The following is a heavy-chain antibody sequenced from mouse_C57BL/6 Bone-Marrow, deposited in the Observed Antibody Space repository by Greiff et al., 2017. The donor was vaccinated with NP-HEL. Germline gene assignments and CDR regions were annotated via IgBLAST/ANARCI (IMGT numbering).Heavy chain of an antibody. J-gene: IGHJ2*01. CDR1: GYTFTSYW. D-gene: IGHD1-1*01. V-gene: IGHV1-55*01. CDR3: AIYYGSSGGFDY. Sequence: VQLQQPGAELVKPGASVKMSCKASGYTFTSYWITWVKQRPGQGLEWIGDIYPGSGSTNYNEKFKSKATLTVDTSSSTAYMQLSSLTSEDSAVYYCAIYYGSSGGFDYWGQGTTLTVSS. CDR2: IYPGSGST.